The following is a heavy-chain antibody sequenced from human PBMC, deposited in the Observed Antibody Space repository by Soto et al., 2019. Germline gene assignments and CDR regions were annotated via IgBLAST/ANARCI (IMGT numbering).Heavy chain of an antibody. Sequence: SETLSLTCAFSVGSIISSNWCSWVRQPPGKGLEWIREIYHSGSTNYNPSLKSRVTISVDKSKNQFSLKLSSVTAADTAVYYCASRDIVGATTGMDVWGQGTTVTVSS. J-gene: IGHJ6*02. D-gene: IGHD1-26*01. CDR3: ASRDIVGATTGMDV. CDR1: VGSIISSNW. V-gene: IGHV4-4*02. CDR2: IYHSGST.